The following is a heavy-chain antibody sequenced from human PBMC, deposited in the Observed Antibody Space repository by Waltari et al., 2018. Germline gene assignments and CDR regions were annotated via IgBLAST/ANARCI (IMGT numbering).Heavy chain of an antibody. CDR2: ISRSGGGT. Sequence: EVQLLESGGTLVQPGGSLRLSCEAYGFTFDHYALTWVRQAPGKGLEWVSVISRSGGGTYFADSLKGRFSISRDNSKNTLFLQMSSLRVEDTAMYYCARVIGSGSYHYFDYWGQGTLVTVSS. D-gene: IGHD3-10*01. CDR1: GFTFDHYA. CDR3: ARVIGSGSYHYFDY. V-gene: IGHV3-23*01. J-gene: IGHJ4*02.